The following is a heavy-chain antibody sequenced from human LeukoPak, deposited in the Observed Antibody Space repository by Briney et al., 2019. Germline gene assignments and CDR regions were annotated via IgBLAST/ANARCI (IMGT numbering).Heavy chain of an antibody. CDR3: ARERGRGRDSPWFDY. V-gene: IGHV3-53*01. J-gene: IGHJ4*02. CDR1: GFTFSSYP. D-gene: IGHD1-26*01. Sequence: GRSLRLSCAASGFTFSSYPMHWVRQAPGKGLEWVSVIYSDGSTYYADSVKGRFTISRDNSKNTLDLQMTGLRAEDTAVYYCARERGRGRDSPWFDYWGQGTLVTVSS. CDR2: IYSDGST.